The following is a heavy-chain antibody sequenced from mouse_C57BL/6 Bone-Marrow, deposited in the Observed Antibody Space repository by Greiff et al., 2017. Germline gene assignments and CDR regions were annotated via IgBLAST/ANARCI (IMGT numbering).Heavy chain of an antibody. CDR3: ARGDATAGWYFDV. V-gene: IGHV1-69*01. J-gene: IGHJ1*03. D-gene: IGHD1-2*01. CDR2: IDPSDSYT. CDR1: GYTFTSYW. Sequence: QVQLKEPGAELVMPGASVKLSCKASGYTFTSYWMHWVKQRPGQGLEWIGEIDPSDSYTNYNQKFKGKSTMTVDNSSSTAYMQLSSLTSEDSAVYYCARGDATAGWYFDVWGTGTTVTVSA.